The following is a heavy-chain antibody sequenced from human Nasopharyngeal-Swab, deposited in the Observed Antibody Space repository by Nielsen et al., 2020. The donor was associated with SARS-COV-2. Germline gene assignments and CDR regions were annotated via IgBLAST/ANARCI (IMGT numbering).Heavy chain of an antibody. CDR1: GYTFTSYG. J-gene: IGHJ4*02. V-gene: IGHV1-18*01. D-gene: IGHD3-22*01. CDR3: ARDRRGRYYDSSGYYFPFDY. Sequence: ASVKVSCKASGYTFTSYGISWVRQAPGQGLEWMGWISAYNGNTNYAQKLQGRVTMTTDTSTSTAYMELRSLRSDDTAVYYCARDRRGRYYDSSGYYFPFDYWGQGTLATVSS. CDR2: ISAYNGNT.